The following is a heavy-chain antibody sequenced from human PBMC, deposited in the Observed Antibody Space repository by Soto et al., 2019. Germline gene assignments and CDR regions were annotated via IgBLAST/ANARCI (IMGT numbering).Heavy chain of an antibody. Sequence: TSXTLSLTCAVYGGSFSGYYCSWIIQPPGKGLEWIGEINHSGSTNYNPSLKSRVTISVDTSKNQFSLKLSSVTAADTAVYYCARANYKPAAFDYWGQGTLVTVSS. V-gene: IGHV4-34*01. CDR2: INHSGST. J-gene: IGHJ4*02. D-gene: IGHD2-2*01. CDR3: ARANYKPAAFDY. CDR1: GGSFSGYY.